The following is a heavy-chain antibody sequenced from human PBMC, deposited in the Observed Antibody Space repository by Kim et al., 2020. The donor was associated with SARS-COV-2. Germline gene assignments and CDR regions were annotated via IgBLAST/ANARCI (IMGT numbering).Heavy chain of an antibody. CDR1: GGSISSSSYY. D-gene: IGHD2-15*01. J-gene: IGHJ4*02. CDR3: ARSPLAATNSIDY. Sequence: SETLSITCTVSGGSISSSSYYWGWIRQPPGKGLEWIGSIYYSGSTYYNPSLKSRVTISVDTSKNQFSLKLSSVTAADTAVYYCARSPLAATNSIDYWGQGTLVTVSS. CDR2: IYYSGST. V-gene: IGHV4-39*01.